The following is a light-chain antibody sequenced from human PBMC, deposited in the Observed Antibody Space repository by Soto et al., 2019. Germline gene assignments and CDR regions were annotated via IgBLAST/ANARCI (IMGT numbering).Light chain of an antibody. CDR1: QSVSNY. CDR3: QQRSIWPLLT. CDR2: DSS. Sequence: EIVLAQSPATLSLSPGERATLSCRASQSVSNYLAWYQQKPGQAPRLLMYDSSNRATGIPARFSGSGSGTDFTLTISSLEPEDFAVYYCQQRSIWPLLTFGGGTKVEIK. J-gene: IGKJ4*01. V-gene: IGKV3-11*01.